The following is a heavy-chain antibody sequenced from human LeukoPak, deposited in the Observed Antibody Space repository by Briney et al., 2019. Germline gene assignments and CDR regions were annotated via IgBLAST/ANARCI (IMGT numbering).Heavy chain of an antibody. D-gene: IGHD3-10*01. Sequence: PGGSPRLSCAASGFTFSSYAMSWVRQAPGKGLEWVSAISGSGGSTYYADSVKGRFTISRDNSKNTLYLQMNSLRAEDTAVYYCASPFGESKRRFQVSWYQPMYWYFDLWGRGTLVTVSS. CDR3: ASPFGESKRRFQVSWYQPMYWYFDL. J-gene: IGHJ2*01. V-gene: IGHV3-23*01. CDR2: ISGSGGST. CDR1: GFTFSSYA.